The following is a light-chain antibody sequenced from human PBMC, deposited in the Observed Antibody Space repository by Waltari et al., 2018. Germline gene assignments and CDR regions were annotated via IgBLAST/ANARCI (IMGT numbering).Light chain of an antibody. CDR2: EVN. J-gene: IGLJ1*01. V-gene: IGLV2-23*02. Sequence: QSALTQPASVFGSPGQSITVSFTGTSRHVGSHNLVPWFQQYPDKAPKLIIFEVNNRPSGVSNRFSGSKSGNTASLTISGLQAGDEADYYCCSYAGSGIYVFGTGAKVTVL. CDR1: SRHVGSHNL. CDR3: CSYAGSGIYV.